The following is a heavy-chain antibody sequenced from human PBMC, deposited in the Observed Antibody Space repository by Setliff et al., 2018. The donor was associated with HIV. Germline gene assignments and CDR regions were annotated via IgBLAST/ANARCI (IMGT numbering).Heavy chain of an antibody. CDR3: VTSSSWSSRLNF. V-gene: IGHV4-34*01. Sequence: SETLSLTCAVYGGSFSDYYWSWIRQPPGKGLEWIGEINHSGSTNYNPSRKRRVTISVDTSKNQFSLKLNSVTAADTAVYYCVTSSSWSSRLNFWGPGMLVTVSS. CDR2: INHSGST. J-gene: IGHJ4*02. D-gene: IGHD2-2*01. CDR1: GGSFSDYY.